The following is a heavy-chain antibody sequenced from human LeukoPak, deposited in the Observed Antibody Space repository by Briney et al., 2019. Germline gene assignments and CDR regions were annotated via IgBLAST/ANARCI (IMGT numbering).Heavy chain of an antibody. Sequence: GGSLRLSCTTSGFIFSDYGMHWVRQAPGKGLEWVALIYYDGSNKYYTDSVKGRFSISRDNSQNTLYLEMNSLRAEDTAVYYCARGLGVRGVILSHFDYWGQGTLVTVSS. CDR1: GFIFSDYG. CDR3: ARGLGVRGVILSHFDY. D-gene: IGHD3-10*01. J-gene: IGHJ4*02. CDR2: IYYDGSNK. V-gene: IGHV3-33*01.